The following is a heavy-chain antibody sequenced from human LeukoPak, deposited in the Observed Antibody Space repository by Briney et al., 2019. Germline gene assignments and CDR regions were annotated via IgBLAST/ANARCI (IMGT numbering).Heavy chain of an antibody. CDR2: XXPIFGTA. Sequence: SVKVSCKASGGTFSSYAISWVRQAPGQGLEWXXXXXPIFGTANYAQKFQGRVTITADESTSTAYMELSSLRSEDTAVYYCASDHCSGGSCYPRYYYGMDVWGKGTTVTVSS. V-gene: IGHV1-69*01. CDR3: ASDHCSGGSCYPRYYYGMDV. D-gene: IGHD2-15*01. CDR1: GGTFSSYA. J-gene: IGHJ6*04.